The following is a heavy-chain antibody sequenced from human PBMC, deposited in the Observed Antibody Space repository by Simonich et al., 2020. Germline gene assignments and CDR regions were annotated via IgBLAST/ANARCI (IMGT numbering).Heavy chain of an antibody. CDR1: GFTFSSYA. CDR2: KSNDGRNK. D-gene: IGHD7-27*01. Sequence: QVQLVEAGGGVVQPGRSLRLSCAASGFTFSSYAMHWVRQAPGKGREWVAVKSNDGRNKYYADSVKGRFTISRDNSKNTLYLQMNSLRAEDTAVYYCARDRNWGWFDPWGQGTLVTVSS. J-gene: IGHJ5*02. V-gene: IGHV3-30*07. CDR3: ARDRNWGWFDP.